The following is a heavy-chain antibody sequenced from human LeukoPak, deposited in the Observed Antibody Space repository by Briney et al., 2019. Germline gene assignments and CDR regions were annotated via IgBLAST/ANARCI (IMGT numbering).Heavy chain of an antibody. CDR1: GYTFTSYG. V-gene: IGHV1-18*01. J-gene: IGHJ6*02. Sequence: ASVKVSCKASGYTFTSYGISWVRQAPGQGLEWMGWISAYNGNTNYAQKLQGRVTMTTDTSTSTAYMELRGLRSDDTAVYYCARSEETPPYYYYYGMDVWGQGTTVTVSS. CDR2: ISAYNGNT. CDR3: ARSEETPPYYYYYGMDV.